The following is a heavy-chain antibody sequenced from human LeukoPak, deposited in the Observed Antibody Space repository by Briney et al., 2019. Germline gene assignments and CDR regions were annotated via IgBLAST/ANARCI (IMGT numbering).Heavy chain of an antibody. J-gene: IGHJ6*03. CDR1: GGSISSGDYY. D-gene: IGHD3-3*01. Sequence: SETLSLTCTVSGGSISSGDYYWSWTRQPPGKGLEWIGYIYYSGSTYYNPSLKSRVTISVDTSKNQFSLKLSSVTAADTAVYYCARDGVHYDFWSGPTGGRYYYYYMDVWGKGTTVTVSS. CDR2: IYYSGST. V-gene: IGHV4-30-4*08. CDR3: ARDGVHYDFWSGPTGGRYYYYYMDV.